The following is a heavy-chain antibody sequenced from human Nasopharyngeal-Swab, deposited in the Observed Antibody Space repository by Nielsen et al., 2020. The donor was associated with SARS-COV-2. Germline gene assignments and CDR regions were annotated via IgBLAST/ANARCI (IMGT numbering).Heavy chain of an antibody. J-gene: IGHJ4*02. CDR1: GLTFSSYA. V-gene: IGHV4-38-2*01. CDR2: IYYSGST. CDR3: ARVPRDYDVLTGYYIGRFDY. D-gene: IGHD3-9*01. Sequence: GSLRLSCAASGLTFSSYAMSWVRQAPGKGLEWIGTIYYSGSTYYNATLQSRVTISVHTSRNQFSLRLTSVTAADTAVYYCARVPRDYDVLTGYYIGRFDYWGQGTLVTVSS.